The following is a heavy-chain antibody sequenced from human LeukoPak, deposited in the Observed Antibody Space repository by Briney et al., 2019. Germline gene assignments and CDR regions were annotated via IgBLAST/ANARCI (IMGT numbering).Heavy chain of an antibody. CDR1: GFTFSNAW. CDR3: AKGASSSFDY. J-gene: IGHJ4*02. CDR2: ISGSGGST. D-gene: IGHD6-13*01. Sequence: GGSLRLSCAASGFTFSNAWMSWVRQAPGKGLEWVSAISGSGGSTYYADSVKGRFTISRDNSKNTLYLQMNSLRAEDTAVYYCAKGASSSFDYWGQGTLVTVSS. V-gene: IGHV3-23*01.